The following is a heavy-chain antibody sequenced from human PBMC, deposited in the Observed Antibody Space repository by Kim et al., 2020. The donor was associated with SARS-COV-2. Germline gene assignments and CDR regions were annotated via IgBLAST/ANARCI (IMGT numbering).Heavy chain of an antibody. V-gene: IGHV3-48*04. CDR1: GFTFSSYS. CDR3: ARDSFRAYSSSWYYFDY. Sequence: GGSLRLSCAASGFTFSSYSMNWVRQAPGKGLEWVSYISSSSTIYYADSVKGRFTISRDNAKNSLYLQMNSLRAEDTAVYYCARDSFRAYSSSWYYFDYWG. J-gene: IGHJ4*01. CDR2: ISSSSTI. D-gene: IGHD6-13*01.